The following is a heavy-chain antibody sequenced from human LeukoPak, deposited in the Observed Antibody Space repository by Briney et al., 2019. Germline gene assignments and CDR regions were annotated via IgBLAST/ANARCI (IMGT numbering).Heavy chain of an antibody. V-gene: IGHV1-18*01. D-gene: IGHD6-6*01. CDR3: ARDEGSSSQPFDY. CDR2: ISTYNGNT. J-gene: IGHJ4*02. Sequence: WASVKVSCKASGYTFTNYGISWLRQAPGQGLEWMGWISTYNGNTNYIQKLQGRVTMTTDTSTSTAYMELRSLRSDDTAVYYCARDEGSSSQPFDYWGQGTLVTVSS. CDR1: GYTFTNYG.